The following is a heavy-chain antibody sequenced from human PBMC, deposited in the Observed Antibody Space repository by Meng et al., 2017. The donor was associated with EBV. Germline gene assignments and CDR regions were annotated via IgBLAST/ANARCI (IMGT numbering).Heavy chain of an antibody. CDR1: GYTFTSYG. CDR2: ISAYNGNT. Sequence: QVLLVQSGSEVKNPGASVNVSCKASGYTFTSYGISWVRQAPGQGLEWMGWISAYNGNTNYAQKLQGRVTMTTDTSTSTAYMELRSLRSDDTAVYYCARVRTFGGVIPPDYWGQGTLVTVSS. V-gene: IGHV1-18*01. D-gene: IGHD3-16*02. CDR3: ARVRTFGGVIPPDY. J-gene: IGHJ4*02.